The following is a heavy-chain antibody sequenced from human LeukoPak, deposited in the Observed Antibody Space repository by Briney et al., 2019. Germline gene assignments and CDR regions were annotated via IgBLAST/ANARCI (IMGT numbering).Heavy chain of an antibody. D-gene: IGHD2-2*01. CDR2: LNPNSGNT. CDR3: ARRSESCSSTSCYYFDN. V-gene: IGHV1-8*03. CDR1: GSTFTRYE. J-gene: IGHJ4*02. Sequence: GASVKVSCKASGSTFTRYEIHWVRQPTGQGLEWMGWLNPNSGNTGYAQKFKGRVTITRDTSITTAYMDLSNLRSEDTALYYCARRSESCSSTSCYYFDNWGQGTLVTVSS.